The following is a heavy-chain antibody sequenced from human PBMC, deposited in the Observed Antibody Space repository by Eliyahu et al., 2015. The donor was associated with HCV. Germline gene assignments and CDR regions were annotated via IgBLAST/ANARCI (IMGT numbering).Heavy chain of an antibody. CDR2: ISYDGSNK. V-gene: IGHV3-30-3*01. D-gene: IGHD2-2*01. CDR1: GFTFSSYA. CDR3: ARGEDIVVDNRGFDY. J-gene: IGHJ4*02. Sequence: QVQLVESGGGVVQPGRSLRLSCAASGFTFSSYAMHWVRQAPGKGLEWVAVISYDGSNKYYADSVKGRFTISRDNSKNTLYLQMNSLRAEDTAVYYCARGEDIVVDNRGFDYWGQGTLVTVSS.